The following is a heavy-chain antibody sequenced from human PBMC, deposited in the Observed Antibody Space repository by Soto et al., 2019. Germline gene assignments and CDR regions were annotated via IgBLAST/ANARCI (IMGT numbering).Heavy chain of an antibody. V-gene: IGHV4-59*01. CDR2: IYYSGST. Sequence: PSETLSLTCTVSGGSISSYYWSWIRQPPGKGLEWIGYIYYSGSTNYNPSLKSRVTISVDTSKNQFSLKLSSVTAADTAVYYCARHRSPLLLSDYWGQGTLVTVSS. D-gene: IGHD3-22*01. CDR1: GGSISSYY. CDR3: ARHRSPLLLSDY. J-gene: IGHJ4*02.